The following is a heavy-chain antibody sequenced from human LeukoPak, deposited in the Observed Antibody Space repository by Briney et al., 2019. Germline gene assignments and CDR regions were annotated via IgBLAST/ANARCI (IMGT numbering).Heavy chain of an antibody. CDR3: ARQPIRRGYSYGAYDAFDI. V-gene: IGHV3-30*03. CDR2: ISYDGSNK. J-gene: IGHJ3*02. Sequence: GRSLRLSCAASGFTFSSYGMHWVRQAPGKGLEGVAVISYDGSNKYYADSVKGRFTISRDNSKNTLYLQMNSLRAEDTAVYYCARQPIRRGYSYGAYDAFDIWGQGTMVTVSS. CDR1: GFTFSSYG. D-gene: IGHD5-18*01.